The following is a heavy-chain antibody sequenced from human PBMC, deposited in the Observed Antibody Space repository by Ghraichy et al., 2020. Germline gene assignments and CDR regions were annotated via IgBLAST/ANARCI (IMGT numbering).Heavy chain of an antibody. J-gene: IGHJ4*02. D-gene: IGHD3-10*01. V-gene: IGHV4-39*01. CDR3: ARQFCRYYGSGSYCSAFDY. CDR1: GGSISSSSYY. Sequence: SETLSLTCTVSGGSISSSSYYWGWIRQPPGKGLEWIGNIYYSGNTYYNPSLKSRVTISVDTSKNQFSLKLSSVTAADTAVYYCARQFCRYYGSGSYCSAFDYWGQGTLVTVSS. CDR2: IYYSGNT.